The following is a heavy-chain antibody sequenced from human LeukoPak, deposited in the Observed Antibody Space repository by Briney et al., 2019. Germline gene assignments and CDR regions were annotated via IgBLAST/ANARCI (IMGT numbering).Heavy chain of an antibody. CDR3: GTGWAIDF. CDR1: GFTFSSYS. D-gene: IGHD5-24*01. V-gene: IGHV3-48*04. Sequence: GGSLRLSCAASGFTFSSYSMNWVRQAPGKGLEWVSYISSSSTIYYADSVKGRFTISRDNAKNSLYLQMNSLRAEDTAVYYCGTGWAIDFWGQGTLVTVSS. J-gene: IGHJ4*02. CDR2: ISSSSTI.